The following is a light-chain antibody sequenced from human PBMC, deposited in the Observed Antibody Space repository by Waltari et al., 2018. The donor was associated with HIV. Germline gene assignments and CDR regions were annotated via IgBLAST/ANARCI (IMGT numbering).Light chain of an antibody. CDR1: QDISNY. Sequence: DIQMTQSPSSLSASVGDRVTITCQASQDISNYLNWYQQQPGKAPKLLIYDASNLETGVPSRFSGSGSGTDFTFTIRSLQPEDIATYDCQQYDNLPGYSFGQGTKLEIK. J-gene: IGKJ2*03. CDR2: DAS. V-gene: IGKV1-33*01. CDR3: QQYDNLPGYS.